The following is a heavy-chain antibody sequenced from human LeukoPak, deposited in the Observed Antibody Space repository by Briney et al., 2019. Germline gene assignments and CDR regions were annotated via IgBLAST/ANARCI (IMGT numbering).Heavy chain of an antibody. V-gene: IGHV3-23*01. Sequence: PGGSPRLSCAASGFTFSSYAMGWVRQAPGKGLGWVSDITFRGDNQNYADSVKGRFTISRDNSKNTLYLQMNSLRAEDTAVYYCAKDAWFGAMANIYYYYYYMDVWGKGTTVTVSS. J-gene: IGHJ6*03. CDR3: AKDAWFGAMANIYYYYYYMDV. D-gene: IGHD3-10*01. CDR2: ITFRGDNQ. CDR1: GFTFSSYA.